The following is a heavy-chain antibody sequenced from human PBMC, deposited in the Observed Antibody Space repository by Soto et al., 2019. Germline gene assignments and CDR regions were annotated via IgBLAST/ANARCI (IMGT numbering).Heavy chain of an antibody. Sequence: SQTLSLTWTVSGGSISSSSYCRSWIRQPPGKGLEWIGSIYYSGSTYYNPSLKSRVTISVDTSKNQFSLKLSSVTAADTAVYYCARKRSIAARGGPYYYYYMDVWGKGTTVTVSS. CDR3: ARKRSIAARGGPYYYYYMDV. J-gene: IGHJ6*03. D-gene: IGHD6-6*01. CDR2: IYYSGST. V-gene: IGHV4-39*01. CDR1: GGSISSSSYC.